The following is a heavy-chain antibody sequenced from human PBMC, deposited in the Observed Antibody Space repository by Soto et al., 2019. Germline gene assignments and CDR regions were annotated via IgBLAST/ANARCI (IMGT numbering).Heavy chain of an antibody. CDR2: ISPIFGSP. Sequence: GQLVQSGAEVEKPGSSVKVSCRASVATFRSYAFTWVRQAPGQGLEWMGGISPIFGSPTYARQYQCRVTITADDSARAAYLELNSLSSEDTADYYCAGDYGVYDCYVMDAWGQGTTGTVSS. CDR3: AGDYGVYDCYVMDA. CDR1: VATFRSYA. V-gene: IGHV1-69*01. J-gene: IGHJ6*02. D-gene: IGHD3-3*01.